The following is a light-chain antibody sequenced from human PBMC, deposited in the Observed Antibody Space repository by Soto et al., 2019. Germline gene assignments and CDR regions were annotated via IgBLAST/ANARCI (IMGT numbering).Light chain of an antibody. V-gene: IGKV3-11*01. CDR2: DAS. Sequence: PGERATLSCRASQSVSSYLAWYQQKPGQPPRLLIYDASNRATGIPARFSGSGSGTDFTLTISRLEPDDFAVYYCQQRSNWPPGFTFGPGTKVDFK. CDR1: QSVSSY. CDR3: QQRSNWPPGFT. J-gene: IGKJ3*01.